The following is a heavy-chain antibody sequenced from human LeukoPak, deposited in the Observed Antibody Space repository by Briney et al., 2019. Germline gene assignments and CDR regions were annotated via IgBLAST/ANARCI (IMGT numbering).Heavy chain of an antibody. CDR3: AKDRGQNYFYYYDMDV. Sequence: PGRSLRLSCAASGFTFSSYAMHWVRQAPGKGLEWVAVISFDGSDKYYTDSVKGRFTISRDNSKNTVYLQMNSLSGEDTAVYYCAKDRGQNYFYYYDMDVWGPGTTVTASS. CDR1: GFTFSSYA. J-gene: IGHJ6*02. CDR2: ISFDGSDK. V-gene: IGHV3-30*04.